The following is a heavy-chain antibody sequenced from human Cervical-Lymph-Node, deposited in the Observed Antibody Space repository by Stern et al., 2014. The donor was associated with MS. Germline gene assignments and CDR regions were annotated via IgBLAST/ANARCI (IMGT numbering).Heavy chain of an antibody. CDR1: GGTFSSYA. Sequence: VHLVESGAEVKKPGSSVKVSCKASGGTFSSYAISWVRQAPGQGLEWMGGIIPIFGTANYAQKFQGRVTITADKSTSTAYMELSSLRSEDTAVYYCATIYYYDSSGYYPLDGYWGQGTLVTVSS. V-gene: IGHV1-69*06. CDR2: IIPIFGTA. D-gene: IGHD3-22*01. J-gene: IGHJ4*02. CDR3: ATIYYYDSSGYYPLDGY.